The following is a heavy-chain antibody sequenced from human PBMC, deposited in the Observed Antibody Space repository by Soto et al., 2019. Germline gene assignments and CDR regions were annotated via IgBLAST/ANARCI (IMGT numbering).Heavy chain of an antibody. D-gene: IGHD2-15*01. J-gene: IGHJ4*02. Sequence: QVQLQESGPGLVKPSETLSLTCTVSGGSISSYYWSWIRQPPGKGLEWIGYIYYSGSTNYNPSLTSRVTISVDPSKNQFSLKLSSVPAADTAVYSCARRYGGNFDYWGQGTLVTVSS. CDR3: ARRYGGNFDY. CDR2: IYYSGST. V-gene: IGHV4-59*01. CDR1: GGSISSYY.